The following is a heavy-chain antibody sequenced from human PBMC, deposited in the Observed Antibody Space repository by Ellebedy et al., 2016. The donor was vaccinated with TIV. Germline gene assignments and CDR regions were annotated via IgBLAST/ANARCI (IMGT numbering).Heavy chain of an antibody. Sequence: AASVKVSCKASGYTFTSYDINWVRQATGQGLEWMGWMNPNSGNTGYAQKFQGRVTMTRNTSISTAYMELSSLRSEDTAVYYCARGHYYYYGMDVWGQGTTVTVSS. V-gene: IGHV1-8*01. J-gene: IGHJ6*02. CDR2: MNPNSGNT. CDR1: GYTFTSYD. CDR3: ARGHYYYYGMDV.